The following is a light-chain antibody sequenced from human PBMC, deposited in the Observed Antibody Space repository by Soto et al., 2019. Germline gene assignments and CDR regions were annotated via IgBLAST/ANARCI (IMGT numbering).Light chain of an antibody. CDR3: TSYTSISTYV. V-gene: IGLV2-14*01. Sequence: QSVLTQPDSGSGPPGQSITICCTGTSSDVGAYNYVSWYQHHPGKAPRLVIYDVTNRPSGISDRFSGSKSGNTASLTISGLLAEDEADYYCTSYTSISTYVFGTGTKVTVL. J-gene: IGLJ1*01. CDR1: SSDVGAYNY. CDR2: DVT.